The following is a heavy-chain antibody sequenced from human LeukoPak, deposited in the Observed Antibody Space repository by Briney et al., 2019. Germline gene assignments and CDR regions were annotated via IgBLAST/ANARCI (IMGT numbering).Heavy chain of an antibody. J-gene: IGHJ4*02. CDR1: GGSISNYY. Sequence: PSETLSLTCTVSGGSISNYYWSWIRQPAGKGLEWIGRVYTSGSTNYNPSLKSRVTIFVDTSKNQFSLKLSSVTAADTAVYYCARQGEYYYDSSDPFDYWGQGTLVTVSS. CDR2: VYTSGST. V-gene: IGHV4-4*07. CDR3: ARQGEYYYDSSDPFDY. D-gene: IGHD3-22*01.